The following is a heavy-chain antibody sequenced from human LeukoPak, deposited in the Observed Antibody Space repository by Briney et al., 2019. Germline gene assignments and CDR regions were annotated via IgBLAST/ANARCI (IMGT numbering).Heavy chain of an antibody. Sequence: GGSLRLSCTASGFNFDDYAMHWVRHAPGKGLEWVSRITWDGGTFDYADSVKGRFTISRDNTKNSLNLQMNSLRAEDTALYYCVKDGNYYDNSGLDYWGQGTLVTVSS. CDR3: VKDGNYYDNSGLDY. CDR1: GFNFDDYA. CDR2: ITWDGGTF. V-gene: IGHV3-43D*03. J-gene: IGHJ4*02. D-gene: IGHD3-22*01.